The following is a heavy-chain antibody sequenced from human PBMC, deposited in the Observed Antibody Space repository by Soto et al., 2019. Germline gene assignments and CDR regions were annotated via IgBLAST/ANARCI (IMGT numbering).Heavy chain of an antibody. V-gene: IGHV1-2*02. Sequence: ASVKVSCKASGFSFTGYYIHCLRQAPGQGLEWMGWINAHSGGTEYAQKFQGRVTLTRDTSIATAYLTLTSLTSDDTALYYCAKDLTRQLAYWLDPWGQGTQVTVSS. CDR2: INAHSGGT. CDR1: GFSFTGYY. D-gene: IGHD6-6*01. J-gene: IGHJ5*02. CDR3: AKDLTRQLAYWLDP.